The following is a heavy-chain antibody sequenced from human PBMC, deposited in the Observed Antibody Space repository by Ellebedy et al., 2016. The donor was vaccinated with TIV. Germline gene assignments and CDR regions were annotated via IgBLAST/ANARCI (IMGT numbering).Heavy chain of an antibody. J-gene: IGHJ6*02. D-gene: IGHD3-10*01. V-gene: IGHV1-18*01. CDR3: ARGDGSGSSIHGMDV. CDR2: ISAYNGNT. Sequence: ASVKVSXXASGYTFTSYGISWVRQAPGQGLEWMGWISAYNGNTNYAQKLQGRVTMTTNTSTSTAYMELRSLRSDDTAVYYCARGDGSGSSIHGMDVWGQGTTVTVSS. CDR1: GYTFTSYG.